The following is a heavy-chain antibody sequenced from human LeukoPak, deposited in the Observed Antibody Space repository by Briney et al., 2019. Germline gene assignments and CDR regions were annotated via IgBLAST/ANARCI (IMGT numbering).Heavy chain of an antibody. V-gene: IGHV1-18*01. J-gene: IGHJ5*02. CDR2: ISAYNGNT. CDR1: GYTFTSYG. D-gene: IGHD6-13*01. CDR3: AKMSEQHRREGNWFDP. Sequence: ASVKVSCKASGYTFTSYGISWVRQAPGQGLEWMGWISAYNGNTNYAQKLQGRVTMTTDTSTSTAYMELRSLRSDDTAVYYCAKMSEQHRREGNWFDPWGQGTLVTVSS.